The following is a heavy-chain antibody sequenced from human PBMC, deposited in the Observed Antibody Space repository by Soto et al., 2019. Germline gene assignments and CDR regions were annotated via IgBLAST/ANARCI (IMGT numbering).Heavy chain of an antibody. CDR2: IYYSGST. J-gene: IGHJ3*02. V-gene: IGHV4-31*03. D-gene: IGHD3-22*01. Sequence: QVQLQESGPGLVKPSQTLSLTCTVSGGSISSGGYYWSWIRQHPGKGLEWIGYIYYSGSTYYNPSLKRRLTISVDTSKNQFSLKLRSVTAADTAVYYCARDPRSGYAISGYYYTGAFDIWGQGTMVTVSS. CDR3: ARDPRSGYAISGYYYTGAFDI. CDR1: GGSISSGGYY.